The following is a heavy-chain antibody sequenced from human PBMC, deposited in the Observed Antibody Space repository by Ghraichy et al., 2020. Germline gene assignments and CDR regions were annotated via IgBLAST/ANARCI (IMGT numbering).Heavy chain of an antibody. V-gene: IGHV4-39*01. Sequence: TLSLTCTVSGGSISSSSYYWGWIRQPPGKGLEWIGSIYYSGSTYYNPSLKSRVTISVDTSKNQFSLKLSSVTAADTAVCYCARQSGIAAAGYDYWGQGTLVTVSS. D-gene: IGHD6-13*01. CDR2: IYYSGST. CDR1: GGSISSSSYY. CDR3: ARQSGIAAAGYDY. J-gene: IGHJ4*02.